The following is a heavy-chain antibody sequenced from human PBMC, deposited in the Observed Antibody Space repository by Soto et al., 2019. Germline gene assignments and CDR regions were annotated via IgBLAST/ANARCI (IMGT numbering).Heavy chain of an antibody. V-gene: IGHV3-48*01. D-gene: IGHD4-17*01. J-gene: IGHJ4*01. Sequence: EVQLVESGGGLVQPGGSLRLSCAASGFTFSSYSMNWVRQAPGKGLEWVSYINSSSSTIYYADSVKSRFTISRDNAKTSLYLKMISLRAEDTVVYYCARLINYGLFDYWGPGTLVTVSS. CDR1: GFTFSSYS. CDR3: ARLINYGLFDY. CDR2: INSSSSTI.